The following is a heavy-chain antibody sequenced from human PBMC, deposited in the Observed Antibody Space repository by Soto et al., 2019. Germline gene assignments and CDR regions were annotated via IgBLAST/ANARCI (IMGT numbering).Heavy chain of an antibody. D-gene: IGHD1-26*01. V-gene: IGHV1-18*01. CDR1: GYTFTNYG. CDR2: ISAYNGNT. CDR3: ARDRESYALDY. J-gene: IGHJ4*02. Sequence: QVQLVQSGAEVKKPGASVKVSCKASGYTFTNYGISWVRQAPAEGLERMGGISAYNGNTNYAQKLQGRVTMTTDKSTSTAYMELRSLRSDDTAGYYCARDRESYALDYWGQGTLVTVSS.